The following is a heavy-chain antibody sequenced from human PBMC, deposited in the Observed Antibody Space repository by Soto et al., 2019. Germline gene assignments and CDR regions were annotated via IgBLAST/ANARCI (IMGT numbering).Heavy chain of an antibody. J-gene: IGHJ4*02. CDR1: GFTFSSYA. V-gene: IGHV3-23*01. CDR2: ISGSGGST. D-gene: IGHD1-1*01. Sequence: GGSLRLSCAASGFTFSSYAMSWVRQAPRKGLEWVSAISGSGGSTYYADSVKGRFTISRDNSKNTLYLQMNSLRAEDTAVYYCAKGSRKTYNWNDGHENLLDYWGQGTLVAVSS. CDR3: AKGSRKTYNWNDGHENLLDY.